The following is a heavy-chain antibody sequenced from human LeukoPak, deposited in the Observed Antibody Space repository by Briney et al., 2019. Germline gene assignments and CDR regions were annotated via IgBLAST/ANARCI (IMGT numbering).Heavy chain of an antibody. J-gene: IGHJ5*02. Sequence: GGSLRLSCAASGFTFNDYCMSWIRQAPGKGLEWLSYINIGGTNTHYADSVKGRFTISRDNAKKSLYLEMNNLRAEDTAVYYCATDGAGFDTWGQGVLVTVS. CDR3: ATDGAGFDT. V-gene: IGHV3-11*01. CDR2: INIGGTNT. CDR1: GFTFNDYC.